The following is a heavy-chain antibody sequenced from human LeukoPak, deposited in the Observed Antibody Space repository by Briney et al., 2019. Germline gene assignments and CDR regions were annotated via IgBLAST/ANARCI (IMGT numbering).Heavy chain of an antibody. Sequence: SETLSLTCTVSGGSISSGTYYWSWIRQPAGKGLEWIGRIYTSGNTNYNPSLKSRVTISVDTSKNQFSLKLSFVIAADTAVYYCARDRDCGGDCYTFDYWGQGTLVTVSS. J-gene: IGHJ4*02. V-gene: IGHV4-61*02. CDR1: GGSISSGTYY. D-gene: IGHD2-21*02. CDR3: ARDRDCGGDCYTFDY. CDR2: IYTSGNT.